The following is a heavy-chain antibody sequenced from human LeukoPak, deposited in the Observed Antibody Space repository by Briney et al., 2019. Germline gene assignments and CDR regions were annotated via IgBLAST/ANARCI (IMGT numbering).Heavy chain of an antibody. CDR1: GFTFSSYA. CDR3: VRGSGYCSGGSCYPQNDY. V-gene: IGHV3-30-3*01. CDR2: ISYDGSYK. D-gene: IGHD2-15*01. Sequence: PGGSLRLSCAASGFTFSSYAMHWVRQAPGKGLEWVAVISYDGSYKYHADSVKGRFTISRDNSRNTLYLQMNSLRAEDTAVYYCVRGSGYCSGGSCYPQNDYWGQGTLVTVSS. J-gene: IGHJ4*02.